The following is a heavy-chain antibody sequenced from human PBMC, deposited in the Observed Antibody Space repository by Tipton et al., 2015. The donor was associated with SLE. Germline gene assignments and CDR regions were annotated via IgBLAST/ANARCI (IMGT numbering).Heavy chain of an antibody. CDR1: GFTFSTKA. V-gene: IGHV3-7*01. CDR2: IKQDGSEK. D-gene: IGHD6-6*01. CDR3: ARGPAARPFDY. J-gene: IGHJ4*02. Sequence: SLRLSYAASGFTFSTKAMGWVRQVPGKGLEWVADIKQDGSEKYYVDSVKGRFTISRDNAKNSLYLQMNSLRAEDTAVYYCARGPAARPFDYWGQGTLVTVSS.